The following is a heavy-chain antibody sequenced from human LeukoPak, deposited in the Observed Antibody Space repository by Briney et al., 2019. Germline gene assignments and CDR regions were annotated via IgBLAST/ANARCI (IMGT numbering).Heavy chain of an antibody. J-gene: IGHJ6*02. D-gene: IGHD2-2*01. Sequence: SETLSLTCAVYGGSFSGYYWSWIRQPPGKGLEWIGEINHSGITNYNPSLKSRVTISVDTSKNQFSLKLSSVTAADTAVYYCARDTRTVDGMDVWGQGTTVTVSS. CDR1: GGSFSGYY. V-gene: IGHV4-34*01. CDR2: INHSGIT. CDR3: ARDTRTVDGMDV.